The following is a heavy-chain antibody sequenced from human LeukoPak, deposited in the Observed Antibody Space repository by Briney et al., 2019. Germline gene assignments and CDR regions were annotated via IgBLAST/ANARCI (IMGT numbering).Heavy chain of an antibody. Sequence: PGGSLRLSCAASGFTFSSHRMSWVRQAPGKGLEWVANIKKDGSEKYYVDSVKGRFTISRDNAKTSLYLQMNSLRAEDTAMYYCAREEGGKLGIDYYFDYWGQGTLVTVSS. CDR3: AREEGGKLGIDYYFDY. V-gene: IGHV3-7*01. CDR1: GFTFSSHR. D-gene: IGHD7-27*01. J-gene: IGHJ4*02. CDR2: IKKDGSEK.